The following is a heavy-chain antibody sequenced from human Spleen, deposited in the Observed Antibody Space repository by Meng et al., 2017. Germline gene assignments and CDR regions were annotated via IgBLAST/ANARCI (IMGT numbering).Heavy chain of an antibody. CDR1: GGTFSSYA. D-gene: IGHD1-1*01. Sequence: SMKVSCKASGGTFSSYAISWVRQAPGQGLEWMGGINPIIGTAKYAQKFQGRVTMTTDESTSTAYMEMSSLKSEDTAVYYCAREEEVGRRQVQLERPSAVAFDIWGQGTMVTVSS. J-gene: IGHJ3*02. V-gene: IGHV1-69*05. CDR3: AREEEVGRRQVQLERPSAVAFDI. CDR2: INPIIGTA.